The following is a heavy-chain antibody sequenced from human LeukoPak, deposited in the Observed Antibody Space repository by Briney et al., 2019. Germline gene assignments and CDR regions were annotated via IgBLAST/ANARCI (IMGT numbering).Heavy chain of an antibody. Sequence: GWSLTLSCAASGFTFSRYWMTWVRQSPGKGLEWVANINQDGSEKYYGDSVTGRFTISRDNAENSLFLQMNSLQADDTGVYYCARAREAPANVFPDHWGQGVVVTVSS. D-gene: IGHD2-15*01. CDR3: ARAREAPANVFPDH. V-gene: IGHV3-7*01. CDR1: GFTFSRYW. CDR2: INQDGSEK. J-gene: IGHJ4*02.